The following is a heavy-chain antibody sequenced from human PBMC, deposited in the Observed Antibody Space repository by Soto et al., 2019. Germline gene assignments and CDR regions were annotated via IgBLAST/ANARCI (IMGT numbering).Heavy chain of an antibody. CDR3: ARAAYPYYGSGSYYNGIDY. Sequence: GASVKVSCTASGYTFTGYYMHWVRQAPGQGLEWMGWINPNSGGTNYAQKFQGWVTMTRDTSISTAYMELSRLRSDDTAVYYCARAAYPYYGSGSYYNGIDYWGQGTLVTVSS. V-gene: IGHV1-2*04. J-gene: IGHJ4*02. D-gene: IGHD3-10*01. CDR2: INPNSGGT. CDR1: GYTFTGYY.